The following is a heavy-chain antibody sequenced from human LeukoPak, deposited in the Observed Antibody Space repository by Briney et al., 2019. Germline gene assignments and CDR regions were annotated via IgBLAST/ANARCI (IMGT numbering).Heavy chain of an antibody. V-gene: IGHV1-2*04. D-gene: IGHD1-20*01. J-gene: IGHJ4*02. CDR1: GYTFTGYY. CDR2: INPNSGGT. Sequence: ASVKVSCKTSGYTFTGYYMHWVRQAPGQGLEWMGRINPNSGGTNYAQKFQGWVTMTRDTSISTAYMELSRLRSDDTAVYYCARGRKYNWNPAFDYWGQGTLVTVSS. CDR3: ARGRKYNWNPAFDY.